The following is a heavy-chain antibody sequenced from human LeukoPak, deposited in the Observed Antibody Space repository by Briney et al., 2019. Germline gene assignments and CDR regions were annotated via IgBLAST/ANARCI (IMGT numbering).Heavy chain of an antibody. D-gene: IGHD4-17*01. CDR2: VNHSGST. V-gene: IGHV4-34*01. Sequence: SETLSLTCAVYGGSFSDYYWTWIRQPPGKGLEWIGEVNHSGSTNYSPSLKSRVTISVDTSKNQFSLKLSSVTAADTAVYYCARGLYGDFYFDYWGQGTLVTVSS. CDR1: GGSFSDYY. CDR3: ARGLYGDFYFDY. J-gene: IGHJ4*02.